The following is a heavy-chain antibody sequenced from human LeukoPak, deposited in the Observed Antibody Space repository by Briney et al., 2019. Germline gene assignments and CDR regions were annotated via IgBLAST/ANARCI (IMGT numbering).Heavy chain of an antibody. Sequence: GGALRLSCAASGFTFDDYAMHWVRQAPGKGLEWVSLISGDGGRTHYADSVKGRFTISRDNSKNSLYLQMNSLRTEDTAFYYCAKAYYDYVWGSYRYFCAFDIWGQGTMVTVSS. CDR2: ISGDGGRT. V-gene: IGHV3-43*02. J-gene: IGHJ3*02. D-gene: IGHD3-16*02. CDR3: AKAYYDYVWGSYRYFCAFDI. CDR1: GFTFDDYA.